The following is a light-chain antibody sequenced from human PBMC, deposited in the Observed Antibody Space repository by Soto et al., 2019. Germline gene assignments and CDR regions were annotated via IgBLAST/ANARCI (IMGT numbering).Light chain of an antibody. V-gene: IGKV3-15*01. CDR1: QSVNNN. J-gene: IGKJ2*01. CDR2: GAS. Sequence: EIVMTQSPATLSVSPGERATLSCRASQSVNNNLAWYQQKPGQAPSLLIYGASTRATGIPARFSGSGSGTEFSLTNSSMQSEDFAVYYCQQYSNWPYTFGQGTKLEIK. CDR3: QQYSNWPYT.